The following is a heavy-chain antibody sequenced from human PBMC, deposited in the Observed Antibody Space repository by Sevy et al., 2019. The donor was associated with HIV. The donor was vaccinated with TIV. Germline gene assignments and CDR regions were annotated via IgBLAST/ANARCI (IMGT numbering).Heavy chain of an antibody. CDR2: ISYDGTNK. J-gene: IGHJ4*02. CDR3: TRAFTGWDLHLDY. V-gene: IGHV3-30-3*01. D-gene: IGHD1-26*01. Sequence: GGSLRLSCVASGFAFSTHAMHWVRQAPDKGPEWVAVISYDGTNKNYADSVKGRFTISRENSKNTLSLQRNSLRADDTAVYYWTRAFTGWDLHLDYWGQGTLVTVSS. CDR1: GFAFSTHA.